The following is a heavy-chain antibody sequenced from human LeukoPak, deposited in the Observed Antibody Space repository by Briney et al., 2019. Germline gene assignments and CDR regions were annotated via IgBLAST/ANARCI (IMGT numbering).Heavy chain of an antibody. D-gene: IGHD5-18*01. Sequence: GGSLRLSCAASGFTFSSYSMNWVRPAPGKGLEWVSSISSSSSYIYYADSVKGRFTISRDNAKNSLYLQMNSLRAEDTAVYYCARDQDTAMVTYFDYWGQGTLVTASS. CDR3: ARDQDTAMVTYFDY. J-gene: IGHJ4*02. CDR1: GFTFSSYS. CDR2: ISSSSSYI. V-gene: IGHV3-21*01.